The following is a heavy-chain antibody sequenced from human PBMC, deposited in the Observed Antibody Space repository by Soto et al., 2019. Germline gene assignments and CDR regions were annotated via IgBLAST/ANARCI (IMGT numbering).Heavy chain of an antibody. V-gene: IGHV1-18*01. CDR1: GYTFTSYG. CDR3: ARDLRADSSGYHTFDY. D-gene: IGHD3-22*01. Sequence: QVQLVQSGAEVKKPGASVKVSCKASGYTFTSYGISWVRQAPGQGLEWMGWISAYNGNTNYAQKLQGRVTMTTDTSTSTGYMELRSLRSDDTAVYYCARDLRADSSGYHTFDYWGQGTLVTVSS. CDR2: ISAYNGNT. J-gene: IGHJ4*02.